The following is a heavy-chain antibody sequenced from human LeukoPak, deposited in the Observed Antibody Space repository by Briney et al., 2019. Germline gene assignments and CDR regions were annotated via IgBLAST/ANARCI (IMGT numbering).Heavy chain of an antibody. J-gene: IGHJ3*02. D-gene: IGHD3-22*01. CDR2: IYYSGST. CDR3: ARDEPGYYYDSSGYDTWAFDI. CDR1: GGSISSYY. Sequence: SETLSLTCTVSGGSISSYYWSWIRQPPGKGLEWIAYIYYSGSTNYNPSLKSRVTISVDTSKNQFSLKLSSVTAADTAVYYCARDEPGYYYDSSGYDTWAFDIWGQGTMVTVSS. V-gene: IGHV4-59*01.